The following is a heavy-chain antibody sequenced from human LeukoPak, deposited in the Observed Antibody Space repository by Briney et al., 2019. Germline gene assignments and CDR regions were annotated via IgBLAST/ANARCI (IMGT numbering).Heavy chain of an antibody. CDR1: GFTFSSYW. D-gene: IGHD3-3*01. V-gene: IGHV3-74*01. Sequence: GGSLRLSCAASGFTFSSYWMHWVRQAPGKGLEYVSRTNSDGSTTTYADSVKGRFTSSRDNAKNTLYLQMNSLRADDTAVYYCVRVNNFWSGHYDYWGQGTLVTVSS. J-gene: IGHJ4*02. CDR2: TNSDGSTT. CDR3: VRVNNFWSGHYDY.